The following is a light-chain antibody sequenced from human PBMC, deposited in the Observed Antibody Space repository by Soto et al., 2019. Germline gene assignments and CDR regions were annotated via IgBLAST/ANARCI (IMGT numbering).Light chain of an antibody. Sequence: DIQMTQSPTSLSASVGDRVTITCRASQGIRNFVAWYQQKPGKAPKLLIYAASTLQSGVPSRFSGSGSGTEFTLTINILQPEDVATYSCQKYSSVPVFGPGTKVEIK. CDR2: AAS. V-gene: IGKV1-27*01. CDR1: QGIRNF. J-gene: IGKJ3*01. CDR3: QKYSSVPV.